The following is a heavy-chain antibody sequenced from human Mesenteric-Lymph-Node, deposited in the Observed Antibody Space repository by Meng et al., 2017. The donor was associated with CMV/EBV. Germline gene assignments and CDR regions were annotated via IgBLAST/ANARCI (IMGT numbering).Heavy chain of an antibody. CDR1: FIRFS. J-gene: IGHJ4*02. CDR2: ISGSGGST. Sequence: FIRFSLTLFPQAPGKGLEWVSAISGSGGSTYYADSVEGRFTISRDKSKNTLYLQKNSLRAEDTAVYYCAKEGERYCSSTSCYTGIDYWGQGTLVTLL. CDR3: AKEGERYCSSTSCYTGIDY. V-gene: IGHV3-23*01. D-gene: IGHD2-2*02.